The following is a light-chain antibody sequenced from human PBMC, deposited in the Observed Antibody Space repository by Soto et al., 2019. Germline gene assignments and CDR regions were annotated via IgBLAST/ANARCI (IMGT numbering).Light chain of an antibody. V-gene: IGKV1-9*01. J-gene: IGKJ4*01. Sequence: IQLTQSPSSLSASVGDRVTITCRASQGISSYLAWYQQKPGKAPKLLIYAASTLQSGVPSRFSGSGSGTDFTLTISSLQPEDFAVYYCQQYDNSPLTFGGGTKVDIK. CDR3: QQYDNSPLT. CDR2: AAS. CDR1: QGISSY.